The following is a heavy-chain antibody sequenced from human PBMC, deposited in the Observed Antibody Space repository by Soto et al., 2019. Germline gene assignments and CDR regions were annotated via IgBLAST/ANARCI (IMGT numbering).Heavy chain of an antibody. Sequence: EVQLVESGGGLVQPGGSLKISCAASGFALSDSAVHWVRQAPGKGLEWVGRIKSRAENFAPAFAASVSGRFTIFRDDSTNTASLQMTGLKTEDTAVYFCTRLSRSEVFWFDPWGQGTRVTVSS. J-gene: IGHJ5*02. V-gene: IGHV3-73*02. CDR3: TRLSRSEVFWFDP. CDR1: GFALSDSA. CDR2: IKSRAENFAP.